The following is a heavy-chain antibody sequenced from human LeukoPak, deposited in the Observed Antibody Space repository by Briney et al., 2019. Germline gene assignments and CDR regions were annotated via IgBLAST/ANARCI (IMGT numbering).Heavy chain of an antibody. J-gene: IGHJ5*02. Sequence: SETLSLTCTVSGGSISSHYWSWIRQPPGKGLEWIGYIRYTGHTRYNPSLTNRVSISADTSKNQFSLILNSLTTADTAVYYCVRDHEVITPAVGHWFDPWGQGPSHRLL. D-gene: IGHD4-23*01. CDR3: VRDHEVITPAVGHWFDP. V-gene: IGHV4-59*11. CDR2: IRYTGHT. CDR1: GGSISSHY.